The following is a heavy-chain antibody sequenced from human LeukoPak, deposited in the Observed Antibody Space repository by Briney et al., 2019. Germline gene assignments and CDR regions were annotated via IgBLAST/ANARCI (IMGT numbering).Heavy chain of an antibody. CDR2: IGGSGSNT. V-gene: IGHV3-23*01. Sequence: PGGSLRLSCAASGFTFSNHAMSWVRQAPGKGLEWVSTIGGSGSNTFYADSVKGRFTISRDNSKNTLYLQMNSLRAEDSAVYYCAKGGRFSSGWAYDYWGQGMLVTVSP. D-gene: IGHD6-19*01. CDR1: GFTFSNHA. J-gene: IGHJ4*02. CDR3: AKGGRFSSGWAYDY.